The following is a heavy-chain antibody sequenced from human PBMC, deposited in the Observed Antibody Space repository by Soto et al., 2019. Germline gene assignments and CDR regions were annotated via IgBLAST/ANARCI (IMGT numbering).Heavy chain of an antibody. D-gene: IGHD6-6*01. CDR3: AKEWQQLVRELFDY. J-gene: IGHJ4*02. CDR2: ISYDGSNK. CDR1: GFTFSSYG. V-gene: IGHV3-30*18. Sequence: GGSLRLSCAASGFTFSSYGMHWVRQAPGKGLEWVAVISYDGSNKYYADSVKGRFTISRDNSKNTLYLQMNSLRAEDTAVYYCAKEWQQLVRELFDYWGQGTLVTVSS.